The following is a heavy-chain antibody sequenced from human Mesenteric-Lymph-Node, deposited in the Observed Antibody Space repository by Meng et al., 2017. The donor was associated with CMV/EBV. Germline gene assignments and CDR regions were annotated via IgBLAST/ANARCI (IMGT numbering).Heavy chain of an antibody. CDR2: INHSGST. D-gene: IGHD3-10*01. Sequence: YYWSWIRQPPGKGLEWIGVINHSGSTNYNPSLKSRVTISVDTSKNQFSLKLSSVTAADTAVYYCARGPIFTTSYYYGSGSYYGVFDLWGRGTLVTVSS. J-gene: IGHJ2*01. CDR1: YY. V-gene: IGHV4-34*01. CDR3: ARGPIFTTSYYYGSGSYYGVFDL.